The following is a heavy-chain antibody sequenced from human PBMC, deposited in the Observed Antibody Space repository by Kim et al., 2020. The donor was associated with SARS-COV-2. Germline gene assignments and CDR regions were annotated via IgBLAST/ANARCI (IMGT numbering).Heavy chain of an antibody. CDR2: IFGSGSGT. CDR3: ARHLHVTTVTLYWYFDL. CDR1: GFTFRNYA. V-gene: IGHV3-23*01. J-gene: IGHJ2*01. Sequence: GGSLRLSCAASGFTFRNYAMSWVRQAPGKGLEWVAGIFGSGSGTYYGDPVKGRFSISRDNSQSTLFLQMDNLRAEDTAVYYCARHLHVTTVTLYWYFDLWGRGTLVTVSS. D-gene: IGHD2-21*02.